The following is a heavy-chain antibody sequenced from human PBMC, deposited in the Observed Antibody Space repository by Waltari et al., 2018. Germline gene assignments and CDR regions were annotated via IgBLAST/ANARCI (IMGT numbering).Heavy chain of an antibody. CDR2: INHSGST. CDR1: GGSFSGYY. D-gene: IGHD3-3*01. J-gene: IGHJ5*02. CDR3: ARGSHITIFGVVTKNNWFDP. V-gene: IGHV4-34*01. Sequence: QVQLQQWGAGLLKPSETLSLTCAVYGGSFSGYYWSWIRQPPGKGLEWIGEINHSGSTNYNPSLKSRVTISVDTSKNQFSLKLSSVTAADTAVYYCARGSHITIFGVVTKNNWFDPWGQGTLVTVSS.